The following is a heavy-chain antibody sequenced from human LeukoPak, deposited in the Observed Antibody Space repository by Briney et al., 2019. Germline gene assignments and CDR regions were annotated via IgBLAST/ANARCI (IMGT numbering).Heavy chain of an antibody. J-gene: IGHJ5*02. D-gene: IGHD1-1*01. CDR3: AKSYKSGFDP. Sequence: GGSLRLSCAASGFTFSSYGMTWVRQAPGKGLEWVSYISSSSSTIYYADSVKGRFTISRDNAKNSLYLQLNSLRAEDTAVYYCAKSYKSGFDPWGQGTLVTVSS. V-gene: IGHV3-48*01. CDR1: GFTFSSYG. CDR2: ISSSSSTI.